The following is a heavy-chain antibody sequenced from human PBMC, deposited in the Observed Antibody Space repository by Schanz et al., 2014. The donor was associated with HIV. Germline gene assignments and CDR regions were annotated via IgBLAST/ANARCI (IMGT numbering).Heavy chain of an antibody. CDR1: GFAFSDYY. CDR3: ARDIMTRDGMDV. J-gene: IGHJ6*02. D-gene: IGHD1-20*01. V-gene: IGHV3-11*01. Sequence: QVHLVESGGGLVKPGESLRLSCATSGFAFSDYYMSWIRQAPGKGLEWAAYIIKSGNTIYYADSVKGRFTISRDNANTSLFLQMNSLTAEDTAVYYCARDIMTRDGMDVWGQGTTVTVSS. CDR2: IIKSGNTI.